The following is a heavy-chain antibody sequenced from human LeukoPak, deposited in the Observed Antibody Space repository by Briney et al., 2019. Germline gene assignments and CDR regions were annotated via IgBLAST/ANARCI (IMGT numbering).Heavy chain of an antibody. CDR1: GGSFSGYY. CDR2: INHSGST. J-gene: IGHJ4*02. D-gene: IGHD3-3*01. Sequence: SETLSLTCAVYGGSFSGYYWSWIRQPPGKGLEWIGEINHSGSTNYNPSLKSRVTISVDTSKNQFSLKLSSVTAADTAVYYCARMHTIFGYYFDYWGQGTLVTVSS. CDR3: ARMHTIFGYYFDY. V-gene: IGHV4-34*01.